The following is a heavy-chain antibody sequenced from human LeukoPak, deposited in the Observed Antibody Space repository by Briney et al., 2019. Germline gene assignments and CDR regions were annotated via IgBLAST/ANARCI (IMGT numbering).Heavy chain of an antibody. CDR2: INHSGST. D-gene: IGHD3-10*01. CDR1: GGSFSGYY. CDR3: ARGLYYYGSGSFKVPYYYGMDV. V-gene: IGHV4-34*01. J-gene: IGHJ6*02. Sequence: SETLSLTCAAYGGSFSGYYWSWIRQPPGKGLEWIGEINHSGSTNYNPSLKSRVTISVDTSKNQFSLKLSSVTAADTAVYYCARGLYYYGSGSFKVPYYYGMDVWGQGTTVTVSS.